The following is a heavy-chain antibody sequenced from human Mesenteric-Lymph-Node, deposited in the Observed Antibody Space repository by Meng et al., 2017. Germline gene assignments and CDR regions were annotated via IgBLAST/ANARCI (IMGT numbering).Heavy chain of an antibody. D-gene: IGHD2-21*02. J-gene: IGHJ3*02. CDR3: ARATFCGGDCYSEAYDI. CDR1: GFTVSSNE. V-gene: IGHV3-21*01. Sequence: GESLKISCGASGFTVSSNETTWVRQPPGKGLEWVSSISSSSSYIYYADSVKGRFTISRDNAKNSLYLQMNSLRAEDTAVYYCARATFCGGDCYSEAYDIWGQGTMVTVSS. CDR2: ISSSSSYI.